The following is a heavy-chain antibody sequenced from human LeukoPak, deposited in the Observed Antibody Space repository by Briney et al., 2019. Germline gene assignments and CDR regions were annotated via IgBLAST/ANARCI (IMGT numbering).Heavy chain of an antibody. CDR1: SGSISNYC. Sequence: PSETLSLTCTVSSGSISNYCWSWIRQPAGKGLEWIGRIYSTGSTTYNPSLKSRVTMSVDTSKNQFSLKLSSVTAADTAVYYCARDITLIVVSGVFDIWGQGTMVTVSS. CDR2: IYSTGST. D-gene: IGHD3-22*01. J-gene: IGHJ3*02. V-gene: IGHV4-4*07. CDR3: ARDITLIVVSGVFDI.